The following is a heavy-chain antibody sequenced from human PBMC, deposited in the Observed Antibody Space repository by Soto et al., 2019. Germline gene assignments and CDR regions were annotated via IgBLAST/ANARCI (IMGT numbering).Heavy chain of an antibody. V-gene: IGHV1-46*01. J-gene: IGHJ4*02. CDR1: GYTFTSYY. D-gene: IGHD2-15*01. CDR3: ARDSVVVAALYYFDY. CDR2: INPSGGST. Sequence: ASVKVSCKASGYTFTSYYMHWVRQAPGQGLEWMGIINPSGGSTSYAQKFQGRVTMTRDTSTSTVYMELSSLSSEDTAVSYCARDSVVVAALYYFDYWGQGTLVTVSS.